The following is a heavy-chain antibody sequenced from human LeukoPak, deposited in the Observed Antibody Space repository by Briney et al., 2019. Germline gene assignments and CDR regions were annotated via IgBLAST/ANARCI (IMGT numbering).Heavy chain of an antibody. Sequence: GGSLRLSCAASGFTFSSYAMSWVRQAPGKGLEWVSAISGSGGSTYYADSVKGRFTISRDNAKNSLYLQMNSLRAEDTAVYYCARGVHDLFHWGQGTLVTVSS. D-gene: IGHD1-1*01. CDR3: ARGVHDLFH. J-gene: IGHJ4*02. CDR1: GFTFSSYA. V-gene: IGHV3-23*01. CDR2: ISGSGGST.